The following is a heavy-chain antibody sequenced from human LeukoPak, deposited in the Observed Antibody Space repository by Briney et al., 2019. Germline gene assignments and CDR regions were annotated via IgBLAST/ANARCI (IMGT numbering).Heavy chain of an antibody. D-gene: IGHD6-6*01. CDR1: GYSFTSYW. Sequence: GESLKISCKGSGYSFTSYWIGWVRQMPGRGLEWMGIIYPGDSDTRYSPSFQGQVTISADKSISTAYLQWSSLKASDTAMYYCARVRAERGSSAEYNWFDPWGQGTLVTVSS. CDR2: IYPGDSDT. J-gene: IGHJ5*02. V-gene: IGHV5-51*01. CDR3: ARVRAERGSSAEYNWFDP.